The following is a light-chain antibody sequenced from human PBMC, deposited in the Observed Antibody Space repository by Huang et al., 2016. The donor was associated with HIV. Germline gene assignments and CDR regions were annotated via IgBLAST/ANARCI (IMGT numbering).Light chain of an antibody. CDR1: QRVSSTY. CDR2: GAS. V-gene: IGKV3-20*01. CDR3: QHYGNSLWT. J-gene: IGKJ1*01. Sequence: EIVLTQSPGTLSLSPGERATLSCRTSQRVSSTYLAWYQQKPGQPPRRLIYGASSRATGIPDRFSGGGSGTDFTLTISRLEPEDFAVYFCQHYGNSLWTFGQGTKVEIK.